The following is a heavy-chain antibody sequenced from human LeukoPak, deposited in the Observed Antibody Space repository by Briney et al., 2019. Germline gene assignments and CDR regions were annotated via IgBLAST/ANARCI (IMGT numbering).Heavy chain of an antibody. J-gene: IGHJ5*02. CDR1: GFAFRSYG. CDR2: ISYDGSNK. V-gene: IGHV3-30*18. CDR3: AKSDWFDP. Sequence: PGRSRRLSCAASGFAFRSYGMQWVRQAPGKGLEWVAVISYDGSNKYYADSVQGRFTISRDNSKNTLYLQMNSLRAEDTAVYYCAKSDWFDPWGQGTLVTVS.